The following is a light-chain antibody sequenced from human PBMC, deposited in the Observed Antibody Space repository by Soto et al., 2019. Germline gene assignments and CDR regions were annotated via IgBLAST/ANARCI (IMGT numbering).Light chain of an antibody. CDR2: GAS. CDR1: QGVTSN. J-gene: IGKJ1*01. Sequence: ETVMTQSPATLSVSPGEGATLSCRASQGVTSNLAWYQQKPGQAPRLLIYGASTRATGIPARFSGSGSGTEFPLTISSLQSDAFAFYYCQQYNTWPRTFGQGTKVELK. CDR3: QQYNTWPRT. V-gene: IGKV3-15*01.